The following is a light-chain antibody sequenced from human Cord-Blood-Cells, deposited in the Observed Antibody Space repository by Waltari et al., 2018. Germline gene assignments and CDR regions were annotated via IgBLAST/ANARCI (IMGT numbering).Light chain of an antibody. Sequence: QSALPQPCSVSGSPGQSVTISCTGTSSDVGGYNYVSWYQQHPGKAPKLMIYDVSKRPSGVPDRFSGSKSGNTASLTISGLQAEDEADYYCCSYAGSYTWVFGGGTKLTVL. CDR3: CSYAGSYTWV. CDR1: SSDVGGYNY. CDR2: DVS. J-gene: IGLJ3*02. V-gene: IGLV2-11*01.